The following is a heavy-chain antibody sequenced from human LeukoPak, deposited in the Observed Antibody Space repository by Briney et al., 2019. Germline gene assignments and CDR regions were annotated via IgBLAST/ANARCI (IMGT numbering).Heavy chain of an antibody. CDR1: GVSFSGYY. V-gene: IGHV4-34*01. D-gene: IGHD6-6*01. Sequence: SETLSLTGAVYGVSFSGYYWGWIRQPPGKGLEWIGEINHSGSSNYNPSLKSRVTISVNTSKNQFSLKLSSVTAAATAVYYWARPAEHRTSIAARPKYFHHGGQGTLVTVSS. J-gene: IGHJ1*01. CDR2: INHSGSS. CDR3: ARPAEHRTSIAARPKYFHH.